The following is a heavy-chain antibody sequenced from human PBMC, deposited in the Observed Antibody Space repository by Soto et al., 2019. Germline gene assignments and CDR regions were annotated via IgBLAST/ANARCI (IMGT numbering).Heavy chain of an antibody. D-gene: IGHD6-19*01. CDR2: VHYSGSP. CDR1: GASISSSY. V-gene: IGHV4-59*08. J-gene: IGHJ4*02. CDR3: ARRGGSGWFFDY. Sequence: QVQLQESGPGLVKPSETLSLTCSVSGASISSSYWTWIRQLPGKGLEWIGYVHYSGSPNYNPSLKRRVTISVDTSKSQFSLKLSSVTAADTAVYYCARRGGSGWFFDYWGQGILVIVSS.